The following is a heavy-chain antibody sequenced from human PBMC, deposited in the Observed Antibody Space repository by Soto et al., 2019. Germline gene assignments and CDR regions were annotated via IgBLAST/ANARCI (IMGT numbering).Heavy chain of an antibody. D-gene: IGHD6-6*01. CDR2: IIPIFGTA. CDR3: ASHGLRAARHDYYYYGMDV. V-gene: IGHV1-69*12. J-gene: IGHJ6*02. CDR1: GGTFSSYA. Sequence: QVQLVQSGAEVKKPGSSVKVSCKASGGTFSSYAISWVRRAPGRGLEWMGGIIPIFGTANYAQKFQGRVTITADESTSTAYMELSSLRSEDTAVYYCASHGLRAARHDYYYYGMDVWGQGTTVTVSS.